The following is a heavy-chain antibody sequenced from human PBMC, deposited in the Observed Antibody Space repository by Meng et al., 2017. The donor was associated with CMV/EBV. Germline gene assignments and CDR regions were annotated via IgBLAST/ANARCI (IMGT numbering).Heavy chain of an antibody. J-gene: IGHJ4*02. CDR1: GGSFSGYY. D-gene: IGHD6-13*01. Sequence: SQTLSLTCAVYGGSFSGYYWSWIRQPPGKRLEWIGEINHSGSTNYNPSLKSRVTISVDTSKNQFSLKLSSVTAADTAVYYCARLGYSSSWYQFDYWGQGTLVTVSS. V-gene: IGHV4-34*01. CDR2: INHSGST. CDR3: ARLGYSSSWYQFDY.